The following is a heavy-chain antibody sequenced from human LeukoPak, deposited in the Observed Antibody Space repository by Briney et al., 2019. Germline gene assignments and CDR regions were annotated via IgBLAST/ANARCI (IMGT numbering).Heavy chain of an antibody. CDR1: GGSISSGGYS. CDR2: IYHSGST. V-gene: IGHV4-30-2*01. CDR3: ARERTAAAVGYDYFDY. Sequence: SSETLSLTCAVSGGSISSGGYSWSWIRQPPGKGLELIGYIYHSGSTYYNPSLKSRVTISVDRSKNQFSLKLSSVTAADTAVYYCARERTAAAVGYDYFDYWGQGTLVTVSS. J-gene: IGHJ4*02. D-gene: IGHD6-25*01.